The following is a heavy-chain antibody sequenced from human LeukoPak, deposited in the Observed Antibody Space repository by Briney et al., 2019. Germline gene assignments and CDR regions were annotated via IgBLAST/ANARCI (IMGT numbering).Heavy chain of an antibody. Sequence: GGSLRLSCAASGFTFSSYEMNWLRQAPGKGLEWVSYISSSGSTIYYADSVKGRFTISRDNAKNSLYLQMNSLRAEDMAVYYCARASGGLWFGEPYDYWGQGTLVTVSS. V-gene: IGHV3-48*03. CDR1: GFTFSSYE. J-gene: IGHJ4*02. CDR3: ARASGGLWFGEPYDY. D-gene: IGHD3-10*01. CDR2: ISSSGSTI.